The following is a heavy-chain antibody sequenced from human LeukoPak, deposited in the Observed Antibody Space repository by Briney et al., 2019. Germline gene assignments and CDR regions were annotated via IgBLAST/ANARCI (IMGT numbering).Heavy chain of an antibody. CDR1: GGTFSSYA. Sequence: SVKVSCTASGGTFSSYAISWVRQAPGQGLEWMGGIIPIFGTANYAQKFQGRVTITTDESTSTAYMELSSLRSEDTAVYYCARGKVVPAAYYYYYYMDVWGKGTTVTVSS. V-gene: IGHV1-69*05. J-gene: IGHJ6*03. CDR2: IIPIFGTA. CDR3: ARGKVVPAAYYYYYYMDV. D-gene: IGHD2-2*01.